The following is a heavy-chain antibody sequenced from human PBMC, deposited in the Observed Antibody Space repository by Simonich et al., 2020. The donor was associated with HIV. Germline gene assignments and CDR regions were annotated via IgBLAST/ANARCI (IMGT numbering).Heavy chain of an antibody. CDR2: IYYSGST. CDR3: ARNYGDYGVYWFDP. Sequence: QVQLQQWGAGLLKPSETLSLTCAVYGGSFSGYYWSWIRQPPGKGLEWIGSIYYSGSTYYNPSLKSRVTISVDTSKNQFSLKLSSVTAADTAVYYCARNYGDYGVYWFDPWGQGTLVTVSS. CDR1: GGSFSGYY. D-gene: IGHD4-17*01. V-gene: IGHV4-34*01. J-gene: IGHJ5*02.